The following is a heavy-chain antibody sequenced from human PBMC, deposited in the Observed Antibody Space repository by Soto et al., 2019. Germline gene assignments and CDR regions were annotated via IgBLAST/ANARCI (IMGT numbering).Heavy chain of an antibody. J-gene: IGHJ6*02. V-gene: IGHV1-69*13. CDR3: ARKAYSSIYYYGMDV. CDR2: IIPIFGTA. CDR1: GGTFSSYA. D-gene: IGHD6-13*01. Sequence: VASVKVSCKASGGTFSSYAISWVRQAPGQGLEWMGGIIPIFGTANYAQKFQGRVTITADESTSTAYMELSSLRSEDTDVYYCARKAYSSIYYYGMDVWGQGTTVTVSS.